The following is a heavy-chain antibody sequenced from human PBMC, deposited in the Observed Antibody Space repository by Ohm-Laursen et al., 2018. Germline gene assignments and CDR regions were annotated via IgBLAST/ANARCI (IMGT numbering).Heavy chain of an antibody. V-gene: IGHV3-13*01. CDR2: IGTAGDT. CDR3: ARDRGDAAFDI. J-gene: IGHJ3*02. CDR1: GSTFSSYD. Sequence: SLRLSCAASGSTFSSYDMHWVRQATGKGLEWVSAIGTAGDTYYPGSVKGRFTISRENAKNSLYLQMNSLRAGDTAVYYCARDRGDAAFDIWGQGTMVTVSS. D-gene: IGHD3-10*01.